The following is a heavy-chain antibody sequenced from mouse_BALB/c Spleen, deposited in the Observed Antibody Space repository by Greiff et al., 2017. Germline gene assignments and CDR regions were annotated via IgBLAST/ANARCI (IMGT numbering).Heavy chain of an antibody. Sequence: QVTLKESGPGILQPSQTLSLTCSFSGFSLSTSGMSVGWIRQPSGKGLEWLAHIWWNDDKYYNPALKSRLTISKDTSNNQVFLKIASVVTADTATYYCARLDYYGNEGAMDYWGQGTSVTVSS. CDR3: ARLDYYGNEGAMDY. CDR2: IWWNDDK. J-gene: IGHJ4*01. CDR1: GFSLSTSGMS. D-gene: IGHD2-1*01. V-gene: IGHV8-8*01.